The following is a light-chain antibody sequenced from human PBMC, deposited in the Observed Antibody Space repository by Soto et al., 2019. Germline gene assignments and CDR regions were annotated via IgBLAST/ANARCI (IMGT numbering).Light chain of an antibody. CDR1: NIGSES. CDR2: YDS. V-gene: IGLV3-21*04. CDR3: QVWDTNVV. Sequence: SYELTQPPSVSVGPGKTATITCGGNNIGSESVHWYQQRPGQAPVLVISYDSDRPSEIPERFSGSNSGNTATLTISRVEAGDEADYYCQVWDTNVVFGGGTKLTVL. J-gene: IGLJ2*01.